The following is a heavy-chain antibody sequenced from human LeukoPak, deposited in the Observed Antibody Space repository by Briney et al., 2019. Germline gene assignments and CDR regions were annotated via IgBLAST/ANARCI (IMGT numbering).Heavy chain of an antibody. CDR1: GYTFTSYD. CDR3: ARGLDDWDAFDI. V-gene: IGHV1-8*01. D-gene: IGHD3-9*01. J-gene: IGHJ3*02. CDR2: MNPNSSST. Sequence: GASVKVSCKASGYTFTSYDINWVRQATGQGLEWMGWMNPNSSSTGYAQKFQGRVTMTRNTSISTAYMELSSLRSEDTAVYYCARGLDDWDAFDIWGQGTMVTVSS.